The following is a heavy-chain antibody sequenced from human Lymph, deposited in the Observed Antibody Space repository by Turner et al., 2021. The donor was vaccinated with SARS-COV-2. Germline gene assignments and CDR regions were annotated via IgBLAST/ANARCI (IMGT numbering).Heavy chain of an antibody. CDR2: TNYSGST. CDR3: AGHEFGGGNGGGMDP. Sequence: VPLQQSGPGLVVPSDTLSLTCTVSGGSISSYNWCWLRQPPGKGLEWIGYTNYSGSTNYNPSLETRVTITVRTTKKHTSLKLNTGTAADKTVYYCAGHEFGGGNGGGMDPWGQGTTVTVSS. D-gene: IGHD2-15*01. J-gene: IGHJ6*02. CDR1: GGSISSYN. V-gene: IGHV4-59*08.